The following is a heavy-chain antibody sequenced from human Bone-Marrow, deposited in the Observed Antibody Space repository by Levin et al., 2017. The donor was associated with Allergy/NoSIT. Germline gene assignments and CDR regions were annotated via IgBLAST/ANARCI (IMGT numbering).Heavy chain of an antibody. CDR1: GFNFNIAW. CDR2: VKSKADGGSI. Sequence: NPGESLKISCVASGFNFNIAWMNWVRLAPGRGLEWVGRVKSKADGGSIDYAAPVKDRFTISRHDSKRTLYLQMNSLKIEDTAVYYCTTDYDDMTGQPKLNDFWGQGTLVTVSS. J-gene: IGHJ4*02. CDR3: TTDYDDMTGQPKLNDF. V-gene: IGHV3-15*01. D-gene: IGHD3-9*01.